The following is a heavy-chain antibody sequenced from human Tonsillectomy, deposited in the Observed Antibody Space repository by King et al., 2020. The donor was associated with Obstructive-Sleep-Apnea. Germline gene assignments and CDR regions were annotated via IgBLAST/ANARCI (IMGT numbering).Heavy chain of an antibody. J-gene: IGHJ6*02. V-gene: IGHV4-31*03. Sequence: VQLQESGPGLVKPSQTLSLTCTVSGGSISSGGYYWSWIRQHPGKGLEWIGYIYYSGSTYYNPSLKSRVTISVDTSKNQFSLKLSSVTAADTAVYYCARDRSIAAAAFRVYYYGMDVWGQGTTVTVSS. CDR2: IYYSGST. CDR1: GGSISSGGYY. D-gene: IGHD6-13*01. CDR3: ARDRSIAAAAFRVYYYGMDV.